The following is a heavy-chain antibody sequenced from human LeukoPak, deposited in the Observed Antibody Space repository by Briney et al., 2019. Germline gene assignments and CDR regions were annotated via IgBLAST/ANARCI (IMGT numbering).Heavy chain of an antibody. CDR1: GFTFSSYE. CDR3: ARNDYICDY. V-gene: IGHV3-48*03. J-gene: IGHJ4*02. D-gene: IGHD5-12*01. CDR2: ISGSGSTI. Sequence: GGSLRLSCAASGFTFSSYEMNWVRQAPGKGLEWVSYISGSGSTIYYADSVQGRFTISRDNAKNSLYLQMSSLRAEDTAVYYCARNDYICDYWGQGTLVTVSS.